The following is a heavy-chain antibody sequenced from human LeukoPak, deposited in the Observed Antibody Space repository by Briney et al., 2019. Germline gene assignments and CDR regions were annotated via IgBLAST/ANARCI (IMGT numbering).Heavy chain of an antibody. CDR1: GFTFSSYG. J-gene: IGHJ4*02. D-gene: IGHD4-23*01. CDR3: ARDSGTMTTVVTSFDY. Sequence: PGGSLRLSCAASGFTFSSYGMHWVRQAPGKGLEWVAFIRYDGSNKYYADSVKGRFTISRDNAKNSLYLQMNSLRAEDTAVYYCARDSGTMTTVVTSFDYWGQGTLVTVSS. V-gene: IGHV3-30*02. CDR2: IRYDGSNK.